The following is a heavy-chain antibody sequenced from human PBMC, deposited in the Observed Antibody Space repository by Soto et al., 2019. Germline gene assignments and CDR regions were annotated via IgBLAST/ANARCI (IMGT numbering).Heavy chain of an antibody. CDR3: VQSRCGGDCLQSYSSHSYYGLDV. CDR2: IYCDDDK. Sequence: QITLKESGPTLVKPTQTLTLTCTFSGFSLSTIGVGVGWIRQPPGKALEWLALIYCDDDKRYSPSLKSRLTVTKDTAKNQVVLTMPNMDPVDTATYYCVQSRCGGDCLQSYSSHSYYGLDVWGQGTTVTVSS. V-gene: IGHV2-5*02. CDR1: GFSLSTIGVG. D-gene: IGHD2-21*02. J-gene: IGHJ6*02.